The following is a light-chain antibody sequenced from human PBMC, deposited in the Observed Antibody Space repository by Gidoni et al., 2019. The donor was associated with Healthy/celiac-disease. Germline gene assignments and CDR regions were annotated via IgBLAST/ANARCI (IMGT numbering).Light chain of an antibody. J-gene: IGLJ2*01. V-gene: IGLV1-40*01. Sequence: QSVLTQPPSVSGAPVQRVTISCTGRSSNIGAGYDVHWYQQLPGTAPKLLIYGNSNRPSGVPDRFSGSKSGTSASLAITGLQAEDEADYYCQSYDSSLSGLFGGGTKLTVL. CDR3: QSYDSSLSGL. CDR1: SSNIGAGYD. CDR2: GNS.